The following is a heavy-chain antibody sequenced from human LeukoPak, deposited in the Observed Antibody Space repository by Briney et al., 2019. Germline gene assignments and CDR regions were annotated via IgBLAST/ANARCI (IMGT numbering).Heavy chain of an antibody. V-gene: IGHV3-66*01. CDR2: MYSSGTT. CDR1: GFTVGSNY. D-gene: IGHD6-6*01. Sequence: VGSLRLSCAASGFTVGSNYMSWVRQAPGRGLEWVSGMYSSGTTHYADSVTGRFTISTDNSQNMLYLKMNSLTAAAPAVYYCARGEYTSHDPHFWGQGTLVTVSS. J-gene: IGHJ4*02. CDR3: ARGEYTSHDPHF.